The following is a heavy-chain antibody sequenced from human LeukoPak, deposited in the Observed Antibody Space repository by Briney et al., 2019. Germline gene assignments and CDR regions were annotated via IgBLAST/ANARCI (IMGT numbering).Heavy chain of an antibody. Sequence: ASVKVSCKASGYTFTSYAMHWVRQAPGQRPEWMGWINAGNGNTKYSQKFQGRVIITRDTSASTAYMELSSLRPEDTAVYYCARVQSAYCSSSSCYGGYFDYWGQGTLVTVSS. D-gene: IGHD2-2*01. CDR2: INAGNGNT. V-gene: IGHV1-3*01. J-gene: IGHJ4*02. CDR3: ARVQSAYCSSSSCYGGYFDY. CDR1: GYTFTSYA.